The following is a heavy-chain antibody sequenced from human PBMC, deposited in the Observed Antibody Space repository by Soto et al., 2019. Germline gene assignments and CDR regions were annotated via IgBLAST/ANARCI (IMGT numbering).Heavy chain of an antibody. V-gene: IGHV2-5*02. CDR2: IYWDGDK. J-gene: IGHJ4*02. CDR3: THRRDSSWYFDY. CDR1: GFSLSTSGVG. D-gene: IGHD6-13*01. Sequence: QITLKESGPTLVKPTQTLTLTCTFSGFSLSTSGVGVGWIRQPPGKALEWLALIYWDGDKRYSPSLKSRLTIXKVXSKSQVVLTMTNMDPVDTATYYCTHRRDSSWYFDYWGQGTLVTVSS.